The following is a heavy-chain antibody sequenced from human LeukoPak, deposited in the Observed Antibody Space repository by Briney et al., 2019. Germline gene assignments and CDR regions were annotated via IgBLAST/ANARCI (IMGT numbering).Heavy chain of an antibody. J-gene: IGHJ4*02. D-gene: IGHD6-13*01. V-gene: IGHV1-2*02. CDR1: GYTFTGYY. Sequence: GASVKVSCKASGYTFTGYYMHWVRQAPGQGLEWMGWINPNSGGTNYAQKFQGRVTMTRDTSISTAYMELSRLRSDDTAVYYCARGGWDVSSSSPTPVNYWGQGTLVTVSS. CDR2: INPNSGGT. CDR3: ARGGWDVSSSSPTPVNY.